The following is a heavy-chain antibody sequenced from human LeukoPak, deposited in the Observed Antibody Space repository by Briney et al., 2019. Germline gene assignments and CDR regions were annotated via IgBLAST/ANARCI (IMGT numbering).Heavy chain of an antibody. Sequence: TSETLSLTXAVYGGSFSGYYWSWIRQPPGKGLEWIGEINHSGSTNYIPSLKSRVTISVDTSKNQFSLKLSSVTAADTAVYYCAHTYYDILTGECFFDYWGQGTLVTVSS. V-gene: IGHV4-34*01. CDR1: GGSFSGYY. J-gene: IGHJ4*02. CDR3: AHTYYDILTGECFFDY. D-gene: IGHD3-9*01. CDR2: INHSGST.